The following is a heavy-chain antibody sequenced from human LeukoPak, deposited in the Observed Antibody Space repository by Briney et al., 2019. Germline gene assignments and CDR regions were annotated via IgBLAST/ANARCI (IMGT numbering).Heavy chain of an antibody. V-gene: IGHV4-59*01. J-gene: IGHJ6*03. CDR3: ARVFDSGSQAYFYYMDV. Sequence: KTSETLSLTCTVSGGSISSYYWSWIRQPPGKGLEWIGYIYSSGSTNYNPSLKSRVTMSVDTSKNQFSLKVSSVTAADTAVYYCARVFDSGSQAYFYYMDVWGKGTTVTIFS. CDR1: GGSISSYY. D-gene: IGHD3-10*01. CDR2: IYSSGST.